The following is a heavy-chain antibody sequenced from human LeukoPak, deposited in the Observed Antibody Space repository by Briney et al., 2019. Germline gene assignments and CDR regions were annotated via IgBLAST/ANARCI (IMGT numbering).Heavy chain of an antibody. V-gene: IGHV3-21*01. J-gene: IGHJ4*02. CDR2: ISSSGSYI. Sequence: PGGSLRLSCAASGFTFSSYSMNWVRQAPGKGLEWVSSISSSGSYIYYADSVKGRFTISRDNAKKSLYLQMNSLRAEDTAVYYCATPLAPGSGSDYWGQGTLVTVTS. CDR3: ATPLAPGSGSDY. CDR1: GFTFSSYS. D-gene: IGHD3-10*01.